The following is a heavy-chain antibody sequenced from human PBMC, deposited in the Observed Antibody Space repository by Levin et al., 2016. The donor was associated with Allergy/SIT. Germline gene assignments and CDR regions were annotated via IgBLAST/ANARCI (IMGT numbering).Heavy chain of an antibody. CDR3: ARDSTVTTGYYYGMDV. CDR1: GFTFSSYG. CDR2: IWYDGSNK. Sequence: GESLKISCAASGFTFSSYGMHWVRQAPGKGLEWVAVIWYDGSNKYYADSVKGRFTISRDNSKNTLYLQMNSLRAEDTAVYYCARDSTVTTGYYYGMDVWGQGTTVTVSS. J-gene: IGHJ6*02. V-gene: IGHV3-33*01. D-gene: IGHD4-17*01.